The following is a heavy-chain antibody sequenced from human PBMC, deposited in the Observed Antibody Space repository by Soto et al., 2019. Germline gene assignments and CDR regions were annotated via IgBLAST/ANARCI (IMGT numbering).Heavy chain of an antibody. CDR2: TLYSGTT. Sequence: QVQLQESGPGLVKPSGTLSLTCAVSGASISSGWWTWVRQPPGKGLEWIGETLYSGTTNYKSSLNSRVTISIDKSKKQFSLNLSSVTAADTDVYYCSSRITDAPTCGQGTLVTVSS. CDR3: SSRITDAPT. V-gene: IGHV4-4*02. J-gene: IGHJ5*02. D-gene: IGHD2-2*01. CDR1: GASISSGW.